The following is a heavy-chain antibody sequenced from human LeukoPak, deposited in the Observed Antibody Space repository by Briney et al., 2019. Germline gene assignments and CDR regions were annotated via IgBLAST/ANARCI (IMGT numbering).Heavy chain of an antibody. CDR1: GFTFDDYA. J-gene: IGHJ6*02. CDR3: AKGCSSTSCPDGHYYGMDV. Sequence: GGSLRLSCAASGFTFDDYAMHWVRQAPGKGLEWVSDISWNSGSLGYADSVKGRFTISRDNAKNSLYLEMNSLRAEDTALYYCAKGCSSTSCPDGHYYGMDVWGQGTTVIVSS. D-gene: IGHD2-2*01. V-gene: IGHV3-9*01. CDR2: ISWNSGSL.